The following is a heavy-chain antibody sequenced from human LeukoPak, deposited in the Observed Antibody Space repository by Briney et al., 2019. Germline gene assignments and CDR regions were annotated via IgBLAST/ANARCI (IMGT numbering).Heavy chain of an antibody. CDR2: ISSSSSTM. V-gene: IGHV3-48*01. Sequence: PGGSLRLSCAASGFIFSSYSMNWVRQAPGQGLEWVSYISSSSSTMYYAASVKGRFSISSDNAQNSLYLQMNSPRVEDTAVYYCVRDHHRRLYDSQARDTFDIWGQGTMVTVSS. CDR3: VRDHHRRLYDSQARDTFDI. D-gene: IGHD3-22*01. CDR1: GFIFSSYS. J-gene: IGHJ3*02.